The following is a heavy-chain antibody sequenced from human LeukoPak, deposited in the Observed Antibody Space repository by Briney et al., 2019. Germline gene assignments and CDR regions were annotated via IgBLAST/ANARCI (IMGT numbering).Heavy chain of an antibody. CDR1: GFTFSNYG. D-gene: IGHD3-9*01. J-gene: IGHJ6*03. V-gene: IGHV3-7*01. CDR3: ARGGDILTGYLAYYYYMDV. Sequence: GGTLRLSCAASGFTFSNYGLSWVRQAPGKGLEWVANIKQDGSEKYYVDSVKGRFTISRDNAKNSLYLQMNSLRAEDTAVYYCARGGDILTGYLAYYYYMDVWGKGTTVTVSS. CDR2: IKQDGSEK.